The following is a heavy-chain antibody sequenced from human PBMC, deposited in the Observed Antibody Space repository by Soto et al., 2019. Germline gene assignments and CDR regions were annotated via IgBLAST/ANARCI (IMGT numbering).Heavy chain of an antibody. Sequence: GGSLRLSCVASGFTFSDYYMNWIRQAPGKGLEWVSYISSSGSNIFYADSVKGRFTISRDNAKNSLYLQMNSLTAEDTAVYYCASSDFWGQGTLVTVSS. V-gene: IGHV3-11*01. CDR3: ASSDF. CDR2: ISSSGSNI. CDR1: GFTFSDYY. J-gene: IGHJ4*02.